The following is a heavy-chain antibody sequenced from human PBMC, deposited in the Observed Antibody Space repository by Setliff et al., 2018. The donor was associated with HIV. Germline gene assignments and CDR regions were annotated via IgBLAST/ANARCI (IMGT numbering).Heavy chain of an antibody. CDR1: RGTFTTYA. V-gene: IGHV1-69*10. D-gene: IGHD6-25*01. CDR2: IIPILNVA. CDR3: ARVLKGYSSGYEAFDI. Sequence: GASVKVSCKPSRGTFTTYAFSWVRQAPGQGLEWMGGIIPILNVAKYPQKFHGRVTITADKSTSTVYMELSSLRSEDTAMYYCARVLKGYSSGYEAFDIWGQGTKVTVSS. J-gene: IGHJ3*02.